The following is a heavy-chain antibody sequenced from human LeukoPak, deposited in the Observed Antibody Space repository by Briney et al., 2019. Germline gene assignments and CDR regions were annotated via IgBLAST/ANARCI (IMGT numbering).Heavy chain of an antibody. CDR1: GGSISSYY. CDR2: IYYSGST. CDR3: ARVDFYGVLDY. Sequence: PSETLSLTCTVSGGSISSYYWSWIRQPPGKGLEWIGYIYYSGSTNYNPSLKSRVTISVDTSKNQFSLKLSSVTAADTAVYYCARVDFYGVLDYWGQGTLVTVSS. D-gene: IGHD4-17*01. V-gene: IGHV4-59*01. J-gene: IGHJ4*02.